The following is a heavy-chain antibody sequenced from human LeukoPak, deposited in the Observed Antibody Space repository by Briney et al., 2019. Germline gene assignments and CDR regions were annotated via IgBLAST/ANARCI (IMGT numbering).Heavy chain of an antibody. Sequence: SETLSLTCTVSGGSITSYYWSWIRQPPGKGLEWIGYIYYSGSTNYNPSLKSRVTISVDTSKKQFCLKLSSATAADAAVYYYARDPDPGWLGEKGLFDYWGQGTLVTVSS. CDR1: GGSITSYY. D-gene: IGHD3-10*01. CDR3: ARDPDPGWLGEKGLFDY. J-gene: IGHJ4*02. V-gene: IGHV4-59*01. CDR2: IYYSGST.